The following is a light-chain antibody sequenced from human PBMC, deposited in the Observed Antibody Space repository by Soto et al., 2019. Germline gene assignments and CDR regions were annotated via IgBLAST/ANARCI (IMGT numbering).Light chain of an antibody. CDR2: GAS. CDR3: QQYDNWPPT. J-gene: IGKJ5*01. Sequence: EMVLTQSPGTLSLSLGERATLSCRASRSVSSNYLAWYQQKPGQAPRLLIYGASTRATGIPARFSGSGSGTEFTLTINSLQSEDFVVYYCQQYDNWPPTFGQGTRLEIK. CDR1: RSVSSN. V-gene: IGKV3-15*01.